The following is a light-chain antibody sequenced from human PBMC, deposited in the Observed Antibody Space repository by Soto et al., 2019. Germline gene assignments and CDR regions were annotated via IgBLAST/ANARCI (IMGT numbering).Light chain of an antibody. Sequence: EIVLTQSPGTLSLSPGERATLSCRASQSVGSSYLACYQQKPGQAPRLLIYGASSRATGIPDRFSGSGSGTDFTLTISRLEPEDFAVYYCQQYGSLWTFGQGTKVDIK. J-gene: IGKJ1*01. CDR3: QQYGSLWT. V-gene: IGKV3-20*01. CDR2: GAS. CDR1: QSVGSSY.